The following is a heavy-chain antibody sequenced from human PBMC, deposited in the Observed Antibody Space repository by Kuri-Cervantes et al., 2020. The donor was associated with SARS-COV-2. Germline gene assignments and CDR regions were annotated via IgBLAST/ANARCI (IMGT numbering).Heavy chain of an antibody. CDR1: GFTFSSYS. D-gene: IGHD6-13*01. J-gene: IGHJ6*02. V-gene: IGHV3-21*01. CDR3: ARNSSSWLGYYYYGMDV. CDR2: ISSSSSYI. Sequence: GGSLRLSCAASGFTFSSYSMNWVRQAPGKGLEWVSSISSSSSYIYYADSVKGRFTISRDNAKNSLYLQMNSLRAEDTAVYYCARNSSSWLGYYYYGMDVWGQGTTVTVSS.